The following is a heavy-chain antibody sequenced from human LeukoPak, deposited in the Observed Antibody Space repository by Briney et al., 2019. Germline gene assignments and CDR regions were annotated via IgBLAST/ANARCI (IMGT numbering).Heavy chain of an antibody. J-gene: IGHJ4*02. CDR3: GRVGGPGAVDY. D-gene: IGHD2-2*01. CDR2: INSDGSST. V-gene: IGHV3-74*01. Sequence: GGSLRLSCAASGFTFSSYWMHWVRQAPGKGLVWVSRINSDGSSTSYADSVKGRFTISRDNAKNTLYLQMNSLRAEDTAVYYCGRVGGPGAVDYWGQETLVTVSS. CDR1: GFTFSSYW.